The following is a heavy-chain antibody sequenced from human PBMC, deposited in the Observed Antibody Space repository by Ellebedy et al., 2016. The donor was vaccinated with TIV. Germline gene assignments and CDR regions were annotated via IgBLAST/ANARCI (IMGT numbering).Heavy chain of an antibody. D-gene: IGHD3-16*01. CDR1: GYTFTSYD. V-gene: IGHV1-2*02. CDR2: INLNSGGT. J-gene: IGHJ4*02. CDR3: ARVGATIGGDFDY. Sequence: ASVKVSXKASGYTFTSYDINWVRQATGQGLEWMGRINLNSGGTNYAQNFQGRVTMTRDTSISTAYMELSRLRSDDTAVYYCARVGATIGGDFDYWGQGTLVTVSS.